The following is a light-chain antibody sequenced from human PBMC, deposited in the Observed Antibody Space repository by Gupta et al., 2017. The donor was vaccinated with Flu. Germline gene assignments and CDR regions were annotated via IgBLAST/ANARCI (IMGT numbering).Light chain of an antibody. Sequence: PSTLYPFVGDRVTITCRASQKISSWLAWYQQNPGKAPKLLIYKSSRAESGVPSRFSGSGYGTEFTLTINIRHPDDFANYYSQQENDFSLTFGQGTXVEIK. CDR1: QKISSW. V-gene: IGKV1-5*03. CDR2: KSS. CDR3: QQENDFSLT. J-gene: IGKJ1*01.